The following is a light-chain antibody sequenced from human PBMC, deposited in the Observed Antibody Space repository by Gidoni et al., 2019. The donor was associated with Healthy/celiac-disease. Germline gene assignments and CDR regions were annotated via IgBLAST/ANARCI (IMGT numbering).Light chain of an antibody. J-gene: IGLJ2*01. CDR1: SGSIASNY. Sequence: NFLLTQPHSVSQSPGQTVTISCTRSSGSIASNYVQWYQQPPGSAPTTVIYEDNQRPSGVPDRFSGSIDSSSNSASLTISGLKTEDEADYYCQSDDSSNHVVFGGGTKLTVL. CDR2: EDN. V-gene: IGLV6-57*03. CDR3: QSDDSSNHVV.